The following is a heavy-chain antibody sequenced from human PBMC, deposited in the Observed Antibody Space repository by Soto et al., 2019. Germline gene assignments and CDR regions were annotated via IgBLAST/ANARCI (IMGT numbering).Heavy chain of an antibody. D-gene: IGHD3-22*01. Sequence: DSGPTLVNPTQTLTLTCTFSGFSLSTSGMCVSWIRQPPGKALEWLALIDWDDDKYYSTSLKTRLTISKDTSKNQVVLTMTNMDPVDTAKYYCARIYSPDSSGVNLIKGYYYYAMDVWGQGTTLTVSS. J-gene: IGHJ6*02. CDR2: IDWDDDK. V-gene: IGHV2-70*01. CDR1: GFSLSTSGMC. CDR3: ARIYSPDSSGVNLIKGYYYYAMDV.